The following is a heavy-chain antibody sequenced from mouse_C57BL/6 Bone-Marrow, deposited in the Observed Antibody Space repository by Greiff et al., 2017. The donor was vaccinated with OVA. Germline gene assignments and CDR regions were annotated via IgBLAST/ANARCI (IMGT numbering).Heavy chain of an antibody. Sequence: VKLQQSGAELARPGASVKMSCKASGYTFTSYTMHWVKQRPGQGLEWIGYINPSSGYTKYNQKFKDKATLTADKSSSTAYMQLSSLTSEDSAVYYCARGKDYSGWFAYWGQGTLVTVSA. V-gene: IGHV1-4*01. CDR2: INPSSGYT. CDR1: GYTFTSYT. CDR3: ARGKDYSGWFAY. J-gene: IGHJ3*01. D-gene: IGHD2-12*01.